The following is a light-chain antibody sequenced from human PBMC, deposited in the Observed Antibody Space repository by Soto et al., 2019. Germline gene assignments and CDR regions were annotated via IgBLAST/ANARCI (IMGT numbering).Light chain of an antibody. CDR1: QSISSY. Sequence: DIQMTQSPSSLSASVGDRVTITCRASQSISSYLNWYQQKPGKAPKLLIYAASSLQSGVPSRFNGSGSGTDFTLTISSLQPEDIETYYCQQSYSTPYTFGQGTKLEIK. CDR3: QQSYSTPYT. CDR2: AAS. V-gene: IGKV1-39*01. J-gene: IGKJ2*01.